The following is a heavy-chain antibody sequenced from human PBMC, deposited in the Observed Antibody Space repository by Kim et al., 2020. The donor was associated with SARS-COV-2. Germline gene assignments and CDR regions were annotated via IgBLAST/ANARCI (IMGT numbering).Heavy chain of an antibody. J-gene: IGHJ4*02. V-gene: IGHV4-34*13. Sequence: PAPKSRVTISVDTSKNQFSLKLSSVTAADTAVYYCAREELMHGDYTEDYWGQGTLVTVSS. CDR3: AREELMHGDYTEDY. D-gene: IGHD4-17*01.